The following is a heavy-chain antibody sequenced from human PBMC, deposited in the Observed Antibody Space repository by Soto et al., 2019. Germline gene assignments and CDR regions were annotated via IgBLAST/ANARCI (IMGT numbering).Heavy chain of an antibody. CDR2: ISYEGSNK. V-gene: IGHV3-30*18. J-gene: IGHJ6*01. Sequence: QVQLVESGGGVVQPGRSLRLSCAASGFTFSSYGMHWVRQAPGKGLEWVAVISYEGSNKYYADSVKGRFTISRDNSKNTLYLPMNSLRAEDTAVYYCAKDRGGSGDGCDHGMDVWGQGTTVTVSS. CDR3: AKDRGGSGDGCDHGMDV. D-gene: IGHD5-12*01. CDR1: GFTFSSYG.